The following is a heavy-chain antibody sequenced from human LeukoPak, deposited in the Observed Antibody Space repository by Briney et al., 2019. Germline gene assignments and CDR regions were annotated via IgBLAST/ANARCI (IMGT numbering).Heavy chain of an antibody. CDR2: IYDSGSP. CDR1: GGSLSSYY. J-gene: IGHJ4*02. CDR3: ARRGIVGATLQYYFDY. V-gene: IGHV4-59*08. D-gene: IGHD1-26*01. Sequence: PQTLSPTCSVAGGSLSSYYWSWIRQPPRKGLEWVGNIYDSGSPNYNPSLKSRVPISVDASKNQCSLKLTTVTAADTAVYYCARRGIVGATLQYYFDYWGQGTLVTVSS.